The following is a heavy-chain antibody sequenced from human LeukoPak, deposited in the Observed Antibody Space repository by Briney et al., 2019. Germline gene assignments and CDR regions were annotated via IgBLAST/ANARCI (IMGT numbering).Heavy chain of an antibody. V-gene: IGHV4-4*07. CDR2: IYTSGST. D-gene: IGHD6-13*01. CDR3: ARSRIAAAGTERRAEGWFDP. CDR1: GGSISSYY. Sequence: PSETLSLTCTVSGGSISSYYWSWIRQPAGKGLEWIGRIYTSGSTNYNPSLKSRVTMSVDTSKNQFSLKLSSVTAADTAVYHCARSRIAAAGTERRAEGWFDPWGQGTLVTVS. J-gene: IGHJ5*02.